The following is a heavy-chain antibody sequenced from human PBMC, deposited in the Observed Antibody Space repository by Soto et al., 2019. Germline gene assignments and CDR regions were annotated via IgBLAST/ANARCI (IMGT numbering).Heavy chain of an antibody. Sequence: GGSLRLSCAASGFTFSSYAMSWVPQAPGKGLEWVSAISGSGGSTYYADSVKGRFTISRDNSKNTLYLQMNSLRAEDTAVYYCAKALITMIVVVTGDAFDIWGQGTMVTVSS. CDR2: ISGSGGST. CDR3: AKALITMIVVVTGDAFDI. CDR1: GFTFSSYA. J-gene: IGHJ3*02. D-gene: IGHD3-22*01. V-gene: IGHV3-23*01.